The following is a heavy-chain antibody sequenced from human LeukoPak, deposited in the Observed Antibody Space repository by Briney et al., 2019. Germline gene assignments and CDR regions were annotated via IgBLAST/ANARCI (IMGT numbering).Heavy chain of an antibody. V-gene: IGHV3-30-3*01. CDR1: GFTFSTYA. CDR2: ISSAGTTT. J-gene: IGHJ4*02. Sequence: PGRSLRLSCAASGFTFSTYAMHLVRLAPGKGLEWVAFISSAGTTTYYADSVKGRFTISRDYSKTSLYLQMNSLRGDDTAVYYCVRTYYDSLTAYYSYFDLWGQGSLVTVTS. CDR3: VRTYYDSLTAYYSYFDL. D-gene: IGHD3-9*01.